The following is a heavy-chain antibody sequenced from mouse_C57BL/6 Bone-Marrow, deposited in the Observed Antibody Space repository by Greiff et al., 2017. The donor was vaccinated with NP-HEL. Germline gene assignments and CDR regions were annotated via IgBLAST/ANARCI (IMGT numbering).Heavy chain of an antibody. V-gene: IGHV5-16*01. J-gene: IGHJ3*01. CDR2: INYDGSST. CDR1: GFTFSDYY. Sequence: EVQRVESEGGLVQPGSSMKLSCTASGFTFSDYYMAWVRQVPEKGLEWVANINYDGSSTYYLDSLKSRFIISRDNAKNILYLQMSSLKSEDTATYYCARADDWFAYWGQGTLVTVSA. CDR3: ARADDWFAY.